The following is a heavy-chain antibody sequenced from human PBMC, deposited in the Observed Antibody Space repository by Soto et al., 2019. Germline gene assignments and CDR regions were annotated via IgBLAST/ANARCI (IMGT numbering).Heavy chain of an antibody. D-gene: IGHD3-10*01. CDR1: GYTFTSYG. J-gene: IGHJ4*02. V-gene: IGHV1-18*01. Sequence: QVQLVQSGAEVKKPGASVKVSCKASGYTFTSYGISWVRQAPGQGLEWMGWISAYNGNTNYAQKLQGRVTMTTDTSTSTAYMELRSLRSDDTAVYYCAGVYYYGSGSYYTPFDYWGQGTLVTVSS. CDR2: ISAYNGNT. CDR3: AGVYYYGSGSYYTPFDY.